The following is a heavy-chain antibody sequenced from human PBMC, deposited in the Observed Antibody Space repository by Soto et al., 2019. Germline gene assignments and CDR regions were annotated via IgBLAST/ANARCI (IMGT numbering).Heavy chain of an antibody. CDR2: IHYSGST. J-gene: IGHJ5*02. CDR1: GGSISSYH. V-gene: IGHV4-59*01. Sequence: QVQLQESGPGLVKPSETLSLTCTVSGGSISSYHWSWIRQPPGKGLEWLGYIHYSGSTNYNPSLKGRVIMSVDTSKNQVPLNLSSVTAADTAVYYCARDRWFDPWGQGTLVTVSS. CDR3: ARDRWFDP.